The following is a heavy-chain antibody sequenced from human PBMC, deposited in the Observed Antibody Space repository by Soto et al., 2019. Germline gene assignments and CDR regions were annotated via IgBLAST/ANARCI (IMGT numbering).Heavy chain of an antibody. CDR3: ASARICSGGSCYPDYFDY. J-gene: IGHJ4*02. D-gene: IGHD2-15*01. CDR2: ISSSSSYI. Sequence: PGGSLRLSCAASGFTFSSYSMNWVRQAPGKGLEWVSSISSSSSYIYYADSVKGRFTISRDNAKNSLYLQMNSLRAEDTAVYYFASARICSGGSCYPDYFDYWGQGTLVTVSS. V-gene: IGHV3-21*01. CDR1: GFTFSSYS.